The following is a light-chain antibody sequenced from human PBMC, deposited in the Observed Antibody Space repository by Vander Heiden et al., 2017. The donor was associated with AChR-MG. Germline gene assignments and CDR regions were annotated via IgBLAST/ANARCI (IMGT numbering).Light chain of an antibody. CDR2: EVT. CDR3: SSFAGSDIL. CDR1: SSDIGNYDH. J-gene: IGLJ1*01. V-gene: IGLV2-8*01. Sequence: QSALTQPPSASGSPGQSLTISCPGSSSDIGNYDHVSWYHQHPGKAPKLLIYEVTQRPSGAPDRFSGSKSGDTASLTVSGLQVDDEADYYCSSFAGSDILFGTGTKVIVL.